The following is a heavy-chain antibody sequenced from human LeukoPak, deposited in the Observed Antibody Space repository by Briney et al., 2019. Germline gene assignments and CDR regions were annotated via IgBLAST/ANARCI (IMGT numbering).Heavy chain of an antibody. D-gene: IGHD2-2*02. CDR2: IWYDGSNK. J-gene: IGHJ6*04. Sequence: GGPLRLPCAASGFIFSSYGMHGVREAPEKGLEWVAVIWYDGSNKYYADSVKGRFTISRDNSKNTLYLQMNSLRAEDTAVYYCAHIRPSNYYYGIDVWGKGTTVTGSS. CDR1: GFIFSSYG. V-gene: IGHV3-33*01. CDR3: AHIRPSNYYYGIDV.